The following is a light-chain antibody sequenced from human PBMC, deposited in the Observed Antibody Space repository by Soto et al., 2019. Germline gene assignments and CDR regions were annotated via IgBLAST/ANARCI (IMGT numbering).Light chain of an antibody. CDR3: LQLNSLPPT. J-gene: IGKJ1*01. CDR1: QDISSH. Sequence: DIQLTQSPSFLSASVGDRVTITCRASQDISSHLVWFQQEPGKAPKLLIYAASTLQSGVPSRFTGVGAGTEFTLTISSLQPEDFETYYCLQLNSLPPTFGQGTKVETK. V-gene: IGKV1-9*01. CDR2: AAS.